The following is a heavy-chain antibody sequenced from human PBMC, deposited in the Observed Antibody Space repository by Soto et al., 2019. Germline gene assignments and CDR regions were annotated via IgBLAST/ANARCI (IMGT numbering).Heavy chain of an antibody. V-gene: IGHV3-73*01. CDR2: IRSKANSYAT. D-gene: IGHD3-22*01. J-gene: IGHJ4*02. CDR3: TGDYYDSSGYYFRDY. CDR1: GFTFSGSA. Sequence: PGGSLRLSCAASGFTFSGSAMHWVHQASGKXLEWVGRIRSKANSYATAYAASVKGRFTISRDDSKNTAYLQMNSLKTEDTAVYYCTGDYYDSSGYYFRDYWGQGTLVTVSS.